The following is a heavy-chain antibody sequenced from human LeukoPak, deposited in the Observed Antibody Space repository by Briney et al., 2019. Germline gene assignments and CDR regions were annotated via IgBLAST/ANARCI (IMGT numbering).Heavy chain of an antibody. V-gene: IGHV3-9*01. CDR1: GFTFGDYA. J-gene: IGHJ4*02. CDR2: ITWDSGVK. D-gene: IGHD2-2*01. Sequence: AGGSLRLSCAASGFTFGDYAMHWVRQAPGKGLGWVSGITWDSGVKEYADSVKGRFTISRDNAKKSLYLQMNSLRTEDTALYYCAKGTRSVVPAASDSWGQGTLVNVSS. CDR3: AKGTRSVVPAASDS.